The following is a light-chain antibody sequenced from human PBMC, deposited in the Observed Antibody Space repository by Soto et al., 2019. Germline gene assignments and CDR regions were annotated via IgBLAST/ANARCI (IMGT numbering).Light chain of an antibody. V-gene: IGLV1-44*01. J-gene: IGLJ1*01. Sequence: QSVLTQPPSASGTPGQRVTISCSGSSCSIGSNSVNWYQQLPRTAPKVLIYTNNQRPSGVPDRFSGSKSGTSASLAISGLQSEDEADYYCAAWDGSLNVYVFGTGTKVTVL. CDR1: SCSIGSNS. CDR3: AAWDGSLNVYV. CDR2: TNN.